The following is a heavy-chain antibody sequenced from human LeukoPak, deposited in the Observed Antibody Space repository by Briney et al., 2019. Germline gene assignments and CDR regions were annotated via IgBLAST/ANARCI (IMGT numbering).Heavy chain of an antibody. CDR3: ARAAPRGYCSSTSCYNLSY. Sequence: SSVKVSCKASGGTFSSYTIGWVRQAPGQGLEWMGRIIPILGIANYAQKFQGRVTITADKSTSTAYMELSSLRSEDTAVYYCARAAPRGYCSSTSCYNLSYWGQGTLVTVSS. V-gene: IGHV1-69*02. CDR2: IIPILGIA. CDR1: GGTFSSYT. J-gene: IGHJ4*02. D-gene: IGHD2-2*02.